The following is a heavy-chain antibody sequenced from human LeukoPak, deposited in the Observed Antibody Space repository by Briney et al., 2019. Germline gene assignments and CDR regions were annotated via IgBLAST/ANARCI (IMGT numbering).Heavy chain of an antibody. CDR3: ARESFITMVRGVDFDS. Sequence: GGSLRLSCAASGFTFPSHWMRWVRQAPGKGLEWVANIKQDGSERYYVDSVKGRFTISRDNTKNSLYLQMNSLRAEDTAVYYCARESFITMVRGVDFDSWGQGTLVTVSS. CDR1: GFTFPSHW. V-gene: IGHV3-7*01. D-gene: IGHD3-10*01. J-gene: IGHJ4*02. CDR2: IKQDGSER.